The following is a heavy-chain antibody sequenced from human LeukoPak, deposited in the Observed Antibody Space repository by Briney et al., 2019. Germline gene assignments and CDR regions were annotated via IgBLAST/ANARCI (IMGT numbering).Heavy chain of an antibody. D-gene: IGHD6-13*01. J-gene: IGHJ5*02. V-gene: IGHV5-51*01. CDR1: GYSFTSYW. CDR2: IYPGDSDT. Sequence: GESLKISCKGSGYSFTSYWIGWVRQMPGKGLEWMGIIYPGDSDTRYSPSFQGQVTISADKSISTAYLQWSSLKASDTAMYYCARYSRIAAANNWFDPWGQGTLVTVSS. CDR3: ARYSRIAAANNWFDP.